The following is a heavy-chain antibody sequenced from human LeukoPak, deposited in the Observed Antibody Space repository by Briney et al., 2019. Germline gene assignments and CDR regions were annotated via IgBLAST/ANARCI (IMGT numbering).Heavy chain of an antibody. V-gene: IGHV1-3*01. D-gene: IGHD6-19*01. Sequence: ASVKVSCKASGYTFSDYAMRWVRQAPGQRLEWMGWINAGNGDTKYSQKFQGRVTITWDTSASTVHMELSSLRSEDTAVYYCARNLVGKTDFDYWGQGTLVTVSS. J-gene: IGHJ4*02. CDR1: GYTFSDYA. CDR2: INAGNGDT. CDR3: ARNLVGKTDFDY.